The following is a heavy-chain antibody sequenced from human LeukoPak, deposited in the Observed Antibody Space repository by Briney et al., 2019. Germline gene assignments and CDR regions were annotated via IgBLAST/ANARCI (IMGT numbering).Heavy chain of an antibody. J-gene: IGHJ3*02. CDR2: IYYSGST. V-gene: IGHV4-31*03. Sequence: SQTLSLTCSVSGGSISSDDYCWNWLRQHPGRGLEWIGYIYYSGSTYYNPSLKSRVAFSVDTSKNQFSLKLSSLTAADTAVYYCAKSREEIRGLDAFDIWGQGTMVTVSS. CDR1: GGSISSDDYC. D-gene: IGHD5-24*01. CDR3: AKSREEIRGLDAFDI.